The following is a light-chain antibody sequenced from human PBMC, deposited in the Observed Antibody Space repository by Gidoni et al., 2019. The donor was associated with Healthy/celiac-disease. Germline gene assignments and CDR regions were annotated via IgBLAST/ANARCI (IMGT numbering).Light chain of an antibody. CDR1: QSVSSY. CDR3: QQRSNWPPFT. V-gene: IGKV3-11*01. J-gene: IGKJ3*01. CDR2: DAS. Sequence: DTVLTQSPPTLSLSPGERATLSCRASQSVSSYLAWYQQKPGQAPRLLIYDASNRATGIPARFSGSGSGTDFTLTISSLEPEDFAVYYCQQRSNWPPFTFGPGTKVDIK.